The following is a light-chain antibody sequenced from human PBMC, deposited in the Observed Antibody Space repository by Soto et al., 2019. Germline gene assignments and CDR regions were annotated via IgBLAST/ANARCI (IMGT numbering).Light chain of an antibody. CDR2: DVG. CDR1: SSDIGGYNF. J-gene: IGLJ1*01. CDR3: NSYRTVSTYV. V-gene: IGLV2-14*01. Sequence: QSALTQPASVSGSPGQSITIACTGTSSDIGGYNFVSWYQQHPGKAPKLLIYDVGNRTSGVSNRFSGSKSGNTASLTISGLQAEDEAHYYCNSYRTVSTYVFGTGTKVTVL.